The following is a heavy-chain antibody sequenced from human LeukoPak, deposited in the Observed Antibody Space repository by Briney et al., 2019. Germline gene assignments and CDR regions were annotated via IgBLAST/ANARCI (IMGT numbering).Heavy chain of an antibody. V-gene: IGHV4-30-2*01. CDR2: IYHSGST. CDR1: GGSISSGGYS. CDR3: ARGTGDYDPLQN. Sequence: PSETLSLTCAVSGGSISSGGYSWSWIRQPPGKGLEWIGYIYHSGSTYYNPSLKSRVTISVDRSKNQFSLKLSSVTAADTAVYYCARGTGDYDPLQNWGQGTLVTVSS. J-gene: IGHJ1*01. D-gene: IGHD4-17*01.